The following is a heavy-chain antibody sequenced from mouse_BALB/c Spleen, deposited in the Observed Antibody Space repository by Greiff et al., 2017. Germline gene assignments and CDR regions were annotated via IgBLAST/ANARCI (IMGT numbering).Heavy chain of an antibody. CDR1: GYSITSDYA. CDR2: ISYSGST. D-gene: IGHD2-4*01. Sequence: EVQLQESGPGLVKPSQSLSLTCTVTGYSITSDYAWYWIRQFPGNKLEWMGYISYSGSTSYNPSLKSRISITRDTSKNQFFLQLNSVTTEDTATYYCARDDYDSWFADWGQGTLVTVSA. CDR3: ARDDYDSWFAD. J-gene: IGHJ3*01. V-gene: IGHV3-2*02.